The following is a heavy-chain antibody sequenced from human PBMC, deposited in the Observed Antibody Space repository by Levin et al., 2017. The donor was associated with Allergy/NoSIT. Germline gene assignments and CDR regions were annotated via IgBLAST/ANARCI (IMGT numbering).Heavy chain of an antibody. D-gene: IGHD2-15*01. CDR3: ARNAYCSGDTCYRTFDF. Sequence: GESLKISCVASGFNFSDYGMNWVRQAPGRGLEWVAVIWFDGSSKYYTDSVKGRFTISRDNSKNELFLRMDSLRADDMAVYYCARNAYCSGDTCYRTFDFWGQGSLVTVSP. CDR2: IWFDGSSK. J-gene: IGHJ4*02. CDR1: GFNFSDYG. V-gene: IGHV3-33*01.